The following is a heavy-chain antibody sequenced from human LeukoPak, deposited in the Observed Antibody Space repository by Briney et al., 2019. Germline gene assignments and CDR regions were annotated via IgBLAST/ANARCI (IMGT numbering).Heavy chain of an antibody. CDR3: ARSDYGGNEGFDY. CDR2: IWYDGSNK. CDR1: GFTFSSYG. J-gene: IGHJ4*02. V-gene: IGHV3-33*08. D-gene: IGHD4-23*01. Sequence: GGPLRLSCAASGFTFSSYGMHWVRQAPGKGLEWVAVIWYDGSNKYYADSVKGRFTISRDNSKNTLYLQMNSLRAEDTAVYYCARSDYGGNEGFDYWGQGTLVTVSS.